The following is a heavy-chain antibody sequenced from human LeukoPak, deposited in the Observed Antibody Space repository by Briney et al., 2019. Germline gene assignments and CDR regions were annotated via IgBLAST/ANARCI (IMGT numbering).Heavy chain of an antibody. D-gene: IGHD6-19*01. J-gene: IGHJ4*02. CDR3: ARVGAVAGTFDY. V-gene: IGHV4-4*07. CDR2: IYTSGST. Sequence: SETLSLTCTVPGGSISSYYWSWIRQPAGKGLEWIGRIYTSGSTNYNPSLKSRVTMSVDTSKNQFSLKLSSVTAADTAVYYCARVGAVAGTFDYWGQGTLVTVSS. CDR1: GGSISSYY.